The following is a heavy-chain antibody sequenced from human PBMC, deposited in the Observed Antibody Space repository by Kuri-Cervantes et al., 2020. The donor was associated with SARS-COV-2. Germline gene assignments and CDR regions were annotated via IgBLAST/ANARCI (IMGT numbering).Heavy chain of an antibody. Sequence: ESLKISCTVSGGSISSYYWSWIRQPPGKGLEWIGSIYHSGSTYYNPSLKSRVTISVDTSKNQFSLKLSSVTAADTAVYYCARVSGAGAFDIWGQGTMVTVSS. D-gene: IGHD1-26*01. J-gene: IGHJ3*02. CDR3: ARVSGAGAFDI. CDR1: GGSISSYY. V-gene: IGHV4-38-2*02. CDR2: IYHSGST.